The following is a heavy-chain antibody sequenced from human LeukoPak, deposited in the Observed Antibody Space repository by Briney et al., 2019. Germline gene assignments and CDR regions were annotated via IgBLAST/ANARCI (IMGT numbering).Heavy chain of an antibody. Sequence: PSETLSLTCTVSGASVNRHYWSWIRQPPGKELEWIGNFYYSDNSANTNYNPSLDSRVTISVDTSKNQFSLRLDSVTGADTAIYFCTYTERWLASDFWGQGALVTVSS. J-gene: IGHJ4*02. D-gene: IGHD5-24*01. CDR1: GASVNRHY. CDR3: TYTERWLASDF. CDR2: FYYSDNSANT. V-gene: IGHV4-59*02.